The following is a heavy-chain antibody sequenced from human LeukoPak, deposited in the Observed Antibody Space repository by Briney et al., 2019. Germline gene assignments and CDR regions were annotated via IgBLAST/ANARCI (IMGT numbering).Heavy chain of an antibody. J-gene: IGHJ6*03. Sequence: GGSLRLSCAASGFTFSSYEMNWVRQAPGKGLEWVSYISSSGSTIYYADSVKGRFTISRDNAKNSLYLQLNRMGAEDTVVYYCARDVLPPHRSVVYYYYYYMDVWGKGTTVTVSS. CDR3: ARDVLPPHRSVVYYYYYYMDV. V-gene: IGHV3-48*03. CDR2: ISSSGSTI. D-gene: IGHD3-10*02. CDR1: GFTFSSYE.